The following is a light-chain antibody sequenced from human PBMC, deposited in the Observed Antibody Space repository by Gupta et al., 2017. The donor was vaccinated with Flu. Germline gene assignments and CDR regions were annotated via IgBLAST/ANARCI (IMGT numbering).Light chain of an antibody. CDR1: SSNIGIGFP. CDR3: QSYDSSLSGWV. V-gene: IGLV1-40*01. Sequence: QSVLTQPPSVSGAPGQSVIISCTGTSSNIGIGFPVHWYQHLPRTAPKLLIFGNSNRPSGVPNRFSGSKSGTSAPLAIAGLQAEDEADYYCQSYDSSLSGWVFGGGTRLTVL. CDR2: GNS. J-gene: IGLJ3*02.